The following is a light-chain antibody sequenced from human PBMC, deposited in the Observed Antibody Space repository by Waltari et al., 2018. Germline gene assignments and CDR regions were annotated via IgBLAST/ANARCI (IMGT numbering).Light chain of an antibody. CDR3: QQYGSSPLT. V-gene: IGKV3-20*01. Sequence: EIVLTYSPCTPYLSPGETATIPCRASQSVSNNYLAWYQQKLGQAPRLLIYGAASRATGISDRFSGSGSGTDFTLTIRRLEPEDFAVYYCQQYGSSPLTFGGGTKVEIK. CDR1: QSVSNNY. CDR2: GAA. J-gene: IGKJ4*01.